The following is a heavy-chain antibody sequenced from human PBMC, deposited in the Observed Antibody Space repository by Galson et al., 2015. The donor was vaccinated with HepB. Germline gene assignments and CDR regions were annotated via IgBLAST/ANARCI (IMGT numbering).Heavy chain of an antibody. D-gene: IGHD5-24*01. CDR2: ISSGSTYT. Sequence: SLRLSCAASGFTFSSYTMNWVRQAPGRGLEWVSFISSGSTYTYFADSVRGRFTISRDNARNALYLQMNRLRAEDTAVYYCARTPGDGYNFRYWYFDLWGRGTLVSVSS. CDR3: ARTPGDGYNFRYWYFDL. V-gene: IGHV3-21*01. J-gene: IGHJ2*01. CDR1: GFTFSSYT.